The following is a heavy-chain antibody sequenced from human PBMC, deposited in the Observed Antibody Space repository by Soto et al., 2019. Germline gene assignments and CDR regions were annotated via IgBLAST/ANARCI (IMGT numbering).Heavy chain of an antibody. CDR1: GYTFTSYG. CDR2: ISAYNGNT. D-gene: IGHD3-3*01. V-gene: IGHV1-18*01. CDR3: ARVGFYDFWSGYLYYYYYMDV. J-gene: IGHJ6*03. Sequence: GASVKVSCKASGYTFTSYGISWVRQAPGQGLEWMGWISAYNGNTNYAQKLQGRVTMTRNTSISTAYMELSSLRSENTAVYYCARVGFYDFWSGYLYYYYYMDVWGKGTTVTVSS.